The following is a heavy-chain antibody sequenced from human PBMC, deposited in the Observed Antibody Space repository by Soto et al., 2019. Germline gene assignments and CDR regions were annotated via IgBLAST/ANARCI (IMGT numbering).Heavy chain of an antibody. V-gene: IGHV3-23*01. CDR2: IGVSGDTT. D-gene: IGHD3-10*01. CDR1: GFTFSSYA. CDR3: AKVRRFGELRSLY. Sequence: EVQLLESGGGLVQPGGSLRLSCAASGFTFSSYAMSWVRQAPGKGLEWVSAIGVSGDTTYYADSVKCRFTISRDNSKNTLYLQMGSLRAEETAVYYCAKVRRFGELRSLYWGQGTLVTVSS. J-gene: IGHJ4*02.